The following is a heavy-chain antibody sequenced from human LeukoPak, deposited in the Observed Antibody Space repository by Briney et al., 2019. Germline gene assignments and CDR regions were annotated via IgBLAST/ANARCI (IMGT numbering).Heavy chain of an antibody. V-gene: IGHV3-33*01. CDR2: IWYDGSNA. CDR3: ARDRGAGKYYDY. D-gene: IGHD4/OR15-4a*01. Sequence: GRSLRLSCAASGFTFRNHGMHWVRHAPGKGLEWVAIIWYDGSNAYYADSVKGRFTVSRDNSKKVLYLQMNSLRVEDTAVYYCARDRGAGKYYDYWGQGTQVTVSS. CDR1: GFTFRNHG. J-gene: IGHJ4*02.